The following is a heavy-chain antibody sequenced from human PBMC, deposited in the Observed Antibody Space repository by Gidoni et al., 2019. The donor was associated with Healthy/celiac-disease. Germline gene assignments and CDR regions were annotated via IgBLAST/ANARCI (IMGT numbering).Heavy chain of an antibody. D-gene: IGHD3-22*01. J-gene: IGHJ4*02. CDR1: GFPFSSYS. Sequence: EVQLVESGGGLVKPGGSLRLSFAASGFPFSSYSMHLVRQAPGKGLEWVSSISSSSSYIYYADSVKGRFTISRDNAKNSLYLQRNSLRAEDTAVYYCARDGPSDYYDSSGYYPVYFDYWGQGTLVTVSS. CDR2: ISSSSSYI. V-gene: IGHV3-21*01. CDR3: ARDGPSDYYDSSGYYPVYFDY.